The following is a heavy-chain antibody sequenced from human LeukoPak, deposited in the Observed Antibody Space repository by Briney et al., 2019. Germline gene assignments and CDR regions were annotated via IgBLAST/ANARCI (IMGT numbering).Heavy chain of an antibody. CDR1: GGSVNYYY. D-gene: IGHD3-10*01. CDR2: IYYTGTT. J-gene: IGHJ6*02. V-gene: IGHV4-59*08. Sequence: SETLSLTCTLSGGSVNYYYWSWIRQPPGKRLEWIGYIYYTGTTNYNPSLKSRVTISVGASKNQFSLRLTSVTAADTAVYYCARLTPFGYYYGMDVWGQGTTVTVSS. CDR3: ARLTPFGYYYGMDV.